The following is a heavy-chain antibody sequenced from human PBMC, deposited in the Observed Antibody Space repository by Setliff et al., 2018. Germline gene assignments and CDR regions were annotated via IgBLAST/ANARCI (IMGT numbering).Heavy chain of an antibody. Sequence: ASVKVSCKASGYTFTSYYMHWVRQAPGQGLEWMGIINPNSGGTNYAQKFQGWVTMTRDTSISTAYMELSRLRSDDTAVYYCARSDSSGYYFDYWGQGTLVTVSS. CDR2: INPNSGGT. CDR3: ARSDSSGYYFDY. J-gene: IGHJ4*02. CDR1: GYTFTSYY. D-gene: IGHD3-22*01. V-gene: IGHV1-2*04.